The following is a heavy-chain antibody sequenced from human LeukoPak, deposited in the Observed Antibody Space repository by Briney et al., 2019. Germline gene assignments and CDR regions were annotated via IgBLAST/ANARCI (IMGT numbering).Heavy chain of an antibody. CDR3: ARDAYSSGWSYFDY. Sequence: PGGSLRLSCAASGFTFSSYWMSWVRQAPGKGLEWVAVISYDGGHKYYADSVKGRFTISRDNSKYTLYLQMNSLRAEDTALYYCARDAYSSGWSYFDYWGQGTLVTVSS. D-gene: IGHD6-19*01. CDR2: ISYDGGHK. CDR1: GFTFSSYW. V-gene: IGHV3-30*03. J-gene: IGHJ4*02.